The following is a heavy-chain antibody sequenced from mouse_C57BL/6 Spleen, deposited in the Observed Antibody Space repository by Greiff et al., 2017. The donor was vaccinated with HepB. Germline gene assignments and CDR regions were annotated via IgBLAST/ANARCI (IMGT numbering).Heavy chain of an antibody. CDR3: ERGAYYSNYGNYYAMDY. V-gene: IGHV1-26*01. CDR1: GYTFTDYY. D-gene: IGHD2-5*01. Sequence: EVQLQQSGPELVKPGASVKISCKASGYTFTDYYMNWVKQSHGKSLEWIGDINPNNGGTSYNQKFKGKATLTVDKSSSTAYMELRSLTSEDSAVYYCERGAYYSNYGNYYAMDYWGQGTSVTVSS. J-gene: IGHJ4*01. CDR2: INPNNGGT.